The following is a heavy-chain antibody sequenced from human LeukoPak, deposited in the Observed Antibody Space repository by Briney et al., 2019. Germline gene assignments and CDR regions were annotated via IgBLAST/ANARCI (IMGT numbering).Heavy chain of an antibody. CDR2: ILPDDSDT. J-gene: IGHJ3*01. V-gene: IGHV5-51*01. CDR1: GYRFTTYW. Sequence: GESLRISCKVSGYRFTTYWIAWVRQMPGKGLDFMGIILPDDSDTRYSPSFRGQVTLSVDKSINTAYLQWDSLKASDTAMYYCARQGAGASHYDDTGLPRGAFDVWGQGTMLTVSS. D-gene: IGHD3-22*01. CDR3: ARQGAGASHYDDTGLPRGAFDV.